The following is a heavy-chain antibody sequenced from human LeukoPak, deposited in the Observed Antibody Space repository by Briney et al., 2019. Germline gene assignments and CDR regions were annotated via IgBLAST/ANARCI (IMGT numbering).Heavy chain of an antibody. D-gene: IGHD4-11*01. V-gene: IGHV3-7*01. CDR2: IKGDGSEK. J-gene: IGHJ5*02. CDR1: GFTFSSNW. Sequence: GGSLRLSCAASGFTFSSNWMSWVRLAPGKGLEWVANIKGDGSEKWYVDSVKGRFTISRDNAQNSVHLQMNSLRAEDTAVYYCARDEYRSRWLHPWGQGTLVTVTS. CDR3: ARDEYRSRWLHP.